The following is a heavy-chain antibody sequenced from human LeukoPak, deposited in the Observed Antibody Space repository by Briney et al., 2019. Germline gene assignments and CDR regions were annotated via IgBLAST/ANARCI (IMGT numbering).Heavy chain of an antibody. D-gene: IGHD4/OR15-4a*01. CDR3: ARTLIAGANPYFDY. V-gene: IGHV4-30-2*01. CDR2: IYHSGST. Sequence: SETLSLTCTVSGGSISSGGYYWSWIRQPPGKGLEWIGYIYHSGSTNYNPSLKSRVTISVDTSKNQFSLKLSSVTAADTAVYYCARTLIAGANPYFDYWGQGTLVTVSS. CDR1: GGSISSGGYY. J-gene: IGHJ4*02.